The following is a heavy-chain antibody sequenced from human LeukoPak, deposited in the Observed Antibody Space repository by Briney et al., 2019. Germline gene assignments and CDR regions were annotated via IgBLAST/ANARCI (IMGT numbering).Heavy chain of an antibody. CDR1: GFTFSSYW. Sequence: GGSLRLFCAASGFTFSSYWMHWGRQGPGKGLVWISRIKSDGTTTDYEDSVKGRFTVSRDNAKNTLYLQMNSLRGDDTAVYYCARGTWGLFDYWGQGIRVTVSS. J-gene: IGHJ4*02. V-gene: IGHV3-74*01. CDR3: ARGTWGLFDY. CDR2: IKSDGTTT. D-gene: IGHD7-27*01.